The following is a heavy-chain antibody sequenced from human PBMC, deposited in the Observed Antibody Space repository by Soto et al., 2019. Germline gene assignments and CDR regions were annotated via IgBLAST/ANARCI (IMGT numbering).Heavy chain of an antibody. J-gene: IGHJ6*02. CDR3: AREDTAMVPGYYYGMDV. CDR2: IGAYNGNT. CDR1: GYTFTSYG. D-gene: IGHD5-18*01. Sequence: ASVKVSCKASGYTFTSYGISWVRQAPGQGLEWMGWIGAYNGNTNYAQRLQGRVTMTTDTSTSTAYMELRSLRSDDTAVYYCAREDTAMVPGYYYGMDVWGQGTTVTVSS. V-gene: IGHV1-18*04.